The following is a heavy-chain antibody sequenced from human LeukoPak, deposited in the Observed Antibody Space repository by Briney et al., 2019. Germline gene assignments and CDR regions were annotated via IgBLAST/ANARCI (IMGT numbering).Heavy chain of an antibody. J-gene: IGHJ5*02. CDR2: IYYSGST. CDR1: GGSISSYY. V-gene: IGHV4-59*01. CDR3: ARDPAMAQHNRFDP. D-gene: IGHD5-18*01. Sequence: ETLSLTCTVSGGSISSYYWSWIRQPPGKGLEWIGYIYYSGSTNYNPSLKSRVTISVDTPKNQFSLKLSSVTAADTAVYYCARDPAMAQHNRFDPWGQGTLVTVSS.